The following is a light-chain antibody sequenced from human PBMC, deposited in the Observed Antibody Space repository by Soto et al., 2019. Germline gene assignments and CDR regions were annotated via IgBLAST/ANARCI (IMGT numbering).Light chain of an antibody. Sequence: EVVLTQSPATLSLSPGERATLSCRASENVRTFVDWYQQKPGQAPRLLIYGASNRATGIPARFSGSGSWTDFTLTISNLEPEDFALYYCQQQTHWPPWTFDQGTRVEIQ. CDR2: GAS. V-gene: IGKV3-11*01. CDR3: QQQTHWPPWT. J-gene: IGKJ1*01. CDR1: ENVRTF.